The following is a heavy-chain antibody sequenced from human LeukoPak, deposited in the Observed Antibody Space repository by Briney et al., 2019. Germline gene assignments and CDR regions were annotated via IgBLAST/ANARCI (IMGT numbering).Heavy chain of an antibody. D-gene: IGHD1-26*01. J-gene: IGHJ4*02. CDR2: IDREGSAA. V-gene: IGHV3-74*01. CDR3: ARGGYSGSYYRFD. Sequence: GGSLRLSCVSSGFIFTNYWMHWVRQVPGKGPVWVGRIDREGSAAFYAESVKGRFTISRDNVKSTVYLQMNSLTAEDTAVYHCARGGYSGSYYRFDWGQGTLVTVSS. CDR1: GFIFTNYW.